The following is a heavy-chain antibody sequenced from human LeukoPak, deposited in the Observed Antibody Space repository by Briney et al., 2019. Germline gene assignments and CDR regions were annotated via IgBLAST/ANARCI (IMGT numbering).Heavy chain of an antibody. CDR2: INDDGTYT. CDR3: GREIQAPGKTLEY. Sequence: GGSLTLSCALSGFTSSSYWMHWVRQVPGKWMVWVSRINDDGTYTVYADSVKGRFTISRNNAKNTLYLQMNSLRGEDTAVYYCGREIQAPGKTLEYWGQGTLVTVSS. V-gene: IGHV3-74*01. CDR1: GFTSSSYW. J-gene: IGHJ4*02.